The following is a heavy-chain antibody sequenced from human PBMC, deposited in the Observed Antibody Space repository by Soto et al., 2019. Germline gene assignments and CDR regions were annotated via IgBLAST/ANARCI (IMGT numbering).Heavy chain of an antibody. Sequence: GGSLRLSCAASGYSVTSHYMGWFRQAPGKGLEWVSHISGTGVYIHYADAVKGRFTISRDNAKSSVYLQMNSLRAEDTAVYYCAREGALKPFSSWGQGALVTVSS. CDR2: ISGTGVYI. CDR3: AREGALKPFSS. V-gene: IGHV3-21*01. CDR1: GYSVTSHY. J-gene: IGHJ5*02.